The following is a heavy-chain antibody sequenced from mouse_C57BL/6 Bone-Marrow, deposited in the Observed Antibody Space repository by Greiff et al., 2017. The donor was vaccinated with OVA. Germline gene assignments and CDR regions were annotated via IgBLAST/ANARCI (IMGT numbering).Heavy chain of an antibody. V-gene: IGHV5-16*01. J-gene: IGHJ3*01. CDR3: AREGGFGNYVWFAY. CDR2: INYDGSST. CDR1: GFTFSDYY. Sequence: EVHLVESEGGLVQPGSSMKLSCTASGFTFSDYYMAWVRQVPEKGLEWVANINYDGSSTYYLDSLKSRFIISRDNAKNILYLQMSSLKSEDTATYYCAREGGFGNYVWFAYWAQGTLVTVSA. D-gene: IGHD2-1*01.